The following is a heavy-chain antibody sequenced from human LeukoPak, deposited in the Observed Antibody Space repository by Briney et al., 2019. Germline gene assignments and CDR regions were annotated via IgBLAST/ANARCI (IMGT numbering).Heavy chain of an antibody. CDR2: IYSGGST. Sequence: AGGSLRLSCAASGFIVSSNYMSWVRQAPGKGLEWVSVIYSGGSTYYADSVKGRVTISKDNSKNTLYLQMNSLRAEDTAVYYCARGRGNYWGQGTLVTVSS. CDR3: ARGRGNY. CDR1: GFIVSSNY. V-gene: IGHV3-53*01. J-gene: IGHJ4*02.